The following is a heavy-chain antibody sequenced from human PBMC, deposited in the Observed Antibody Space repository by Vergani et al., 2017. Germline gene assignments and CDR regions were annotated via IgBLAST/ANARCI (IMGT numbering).Heavy chain of an antibody. CDR3: ARAMYYDSSGYYWYFDL. J-gene: IGHJ2*01. V-gene: IGHV3-13*01. Sequence: EVQLLESGGGLVQPGGSLRLSCAASGFTFSSYDMHWVRQATGKGLEWVSAIGTAGDTYYPGSVKGRFTISRENAKNSLYLQMNSLRAGDTAVCYCARAMYYDSSGYYWYFDLWGRGTLVTVSS. CDR1: GFTFSSYD. D-gene: IGHD3-22*01. CDR2: IGTAGDT.